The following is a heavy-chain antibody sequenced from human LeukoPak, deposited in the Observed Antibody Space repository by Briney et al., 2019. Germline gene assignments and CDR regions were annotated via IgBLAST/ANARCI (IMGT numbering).Heavy chain of an antibody. CDR3: ARDRPETYGMDV. J-gene: IGHJ6*02. V-gene: IGHV4-59*01. CDR1: GGSISSYY. CDR2: IYYSGST. Sequence: SETLSLTCTVPGGSISSYYWSWIRQPPGKGLEWIGYIYYSGSTNYNPSLKSRVTISVDTSKNQFSLKLSSVTAADTAVYYCARDRPETYGMDVWGQGTTVTVSS. D-gene: IGHD6-6*01.